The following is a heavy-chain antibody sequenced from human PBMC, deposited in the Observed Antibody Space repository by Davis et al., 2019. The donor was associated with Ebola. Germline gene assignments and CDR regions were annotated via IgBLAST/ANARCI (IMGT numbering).Heavy chain of an antibody. CDR1: GFTFSSYS. CDR3: ARDLGFNWFDP. V-gene: IGHV3-21*01. Sequence: PGGSLRLSCAASGFTFSSYSMNWVRQAPGKGLEWVSSISSSSSYIYYADSVKGRFTISRDNAKNSLYLQMSSLRAEDTAVYYCARDLGFNWFDPWGQGTLVTVSS. J-gene: IGHJ5*02. CDR2: ISSSSSYI.